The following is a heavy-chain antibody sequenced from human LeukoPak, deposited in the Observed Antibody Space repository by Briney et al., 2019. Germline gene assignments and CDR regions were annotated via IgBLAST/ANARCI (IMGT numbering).Heavy chain of an antibody. V-gene: IGHV5-51*01. Sequence: GASLQISCKGSGSFFTSYWIGWVRPLPGKDLEWMGIIYPGDSEARYSPSFRGQVTISADKSINTAYLQWSSLKASDTAVYYCARCKAVAGTINAFDFWGQGTMVRVSS. D-gene: IGHD6-19*01. CDR2: IYPGDSEA. CDR3: ARCKAVAGTINAFDF. J-gene: IGHJ3*01. CDR1: GSFFTSYW.